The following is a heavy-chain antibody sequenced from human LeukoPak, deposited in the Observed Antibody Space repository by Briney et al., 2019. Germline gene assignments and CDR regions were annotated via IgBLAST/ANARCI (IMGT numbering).Heavy chain of an antibody. V-gene: IGHV1-69*13. D-gene: IGHD4-23*01. CDR2: IIPIFGTA. CDR1: GGTFSSYA. J-gene: IGHJ5*02. CDR3: ARGETTVVTNWFDP. Sequence: ASVQVSCKASGGTFSSYAISWVRQAPGQGLEWMGGIIPIFGTANYAQKFQGRVTITADESTSTAYMELSSLRSEDTAVYYCARGETTVVTNWFDPWGQGTLVTVSS.